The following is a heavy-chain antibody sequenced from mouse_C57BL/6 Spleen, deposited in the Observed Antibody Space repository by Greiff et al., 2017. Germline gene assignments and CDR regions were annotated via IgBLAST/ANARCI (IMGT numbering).Heavy chain of an antibody. D-gene: IGHD1-1*01. CDR2: IYPGDGDT. CDR3: ARLAGFITTVVSHWYFDV. CDR1: GYAFSSSW. Sequence: QVHVKQSGPELVKPGASVKISCKASGYAFSSSWMNWVKQRPGKGLEWIGRIYPGDGDTNYNGKFKGKATLTADKSSSTAYMQLSSLTSEDSAVYFCARLAGFITTVVSHWYFDVWGTGTTVTVSS. V-gene: IGHV1-82*01. J-gene: IGHJ1*03.